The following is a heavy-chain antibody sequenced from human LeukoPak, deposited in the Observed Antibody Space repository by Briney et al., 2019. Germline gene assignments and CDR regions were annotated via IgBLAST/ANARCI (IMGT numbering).Heavy chain of an antibody. V-gene: IGHV3-53*01. J-gene: IGHJ5*02. Sequence: PGGSLRLSCAASGFTVSSNYMSWVRQAPGKGLEWVSVIYSGGSTYYADFVKGRFTISRDNSKNTLYLQMNSLRAEDTAVYYCARVIAVAGIIDPWGQGTLVTVSS. CDR2: IYSGGST. D-gene: IGHD6-19*01. CDR3: ARVIAVAGIIDP. CDR1: GFTVSSNY.